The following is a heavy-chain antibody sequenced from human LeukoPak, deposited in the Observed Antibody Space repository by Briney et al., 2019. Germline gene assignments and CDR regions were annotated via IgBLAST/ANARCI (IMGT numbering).Heavy chain of an antibody. CDR2: IYYSGST. J-gene: IGHJ4*02. V-gene: IGHV4-59*01. D-gene: IGHD6-13*01. Sequence: SETLSLTCSVSGGSITSYYWRWLRQPPGKGLEWIGYIYYSGSTNYNPYLKSRDTIAVDTSKNQFALKLSSVTAADTAVYYGARGGIAAAALVHLDYWGQGTLVTVSS. CDR3: ARGGIAAAALVHLDY. CDR1: GGSITSYY.